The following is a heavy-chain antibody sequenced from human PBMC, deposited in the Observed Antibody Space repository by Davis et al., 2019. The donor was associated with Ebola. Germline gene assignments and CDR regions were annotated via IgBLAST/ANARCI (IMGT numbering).Heavy chain of an antibody. CDR3: ARGRFGDGVY. CDR1: GVTVSANY. V-gene: IGHV3-53*01. J-gene: IGHJ4*02. CDR2: LYSGAGGST. Sequence: GESLKISCAPSGVTVSANYMTWVRQAPGKGLEWVSILYSGAGGSTYYADSVKGRFTISGDTLKNTLYLQMNNLRVEDTAVYYCARGRFGDGVYWGQGTQVTVSS. D-gene: IGHD2-21*02.